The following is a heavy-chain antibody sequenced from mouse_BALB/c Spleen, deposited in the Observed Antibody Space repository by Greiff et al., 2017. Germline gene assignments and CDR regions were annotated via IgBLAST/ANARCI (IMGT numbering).Heavy chain of an antibody. V-gene: IGHV1-69*01. D-gene: IGHD2-1*01. CDR1: GYTFTDYW. CDR3: ARAYGNFYAMDY. J-gene: IGHJ4*01. CDR2: IDTSDSYT. Sequence: VKLQQSGAELVMPGASVKMSCKASGYTFTDYWMHWVKQRPGQGLEWIGAIDTSDSYTSYNQKFKGKATLTVDESSSTAYMQLSSLTSEDSAVYYCARAYGNFYAMDYWGQGTSVTVSS.